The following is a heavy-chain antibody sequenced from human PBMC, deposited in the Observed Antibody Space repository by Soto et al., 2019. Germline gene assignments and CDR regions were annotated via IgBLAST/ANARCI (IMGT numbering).Heavy chain of an antibody. CDR2: IDWDDDK. D-gene: IGHD6-13*01. V-gene: IGHV2-70*04. CDR1: GFSLSTSGMR. CDR3: ARSIVAAGNRWFDP. Sequence: SGPTLVNPTQTLTLTCTFSGFSLSTSGMRVSWIRQPPGKALEWLARIDWDDDKFYSTSLKTRLTISKDTSKNQVVLTMTNMDPVDTATYYCARSIVAAGNRWFDPWCQGTLVTVSS. J-gene: IGHJ5*02.